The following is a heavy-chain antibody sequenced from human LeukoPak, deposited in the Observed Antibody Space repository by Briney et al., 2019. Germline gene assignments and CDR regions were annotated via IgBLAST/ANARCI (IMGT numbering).Heavy chain of an antibody. Sequence: PGGSLRLSCAASGFTFSSYSMNWVRQAPGKGLEWVSYISSSSSTIYYADSVKGRFTISRDNAKNSLYLQMNSLRAEDTAVYYCARRYCSGGSCLLDYWGQGTLVTVSS. CDR1: GFTFSSYS. CDR2: ISSSSSTI. J-gene: IGHJ4*02. CDR3: ARRYCSGGSCLLDY. D-gene: IGHD2-15*01. V-gene: IGHV3-48*01.